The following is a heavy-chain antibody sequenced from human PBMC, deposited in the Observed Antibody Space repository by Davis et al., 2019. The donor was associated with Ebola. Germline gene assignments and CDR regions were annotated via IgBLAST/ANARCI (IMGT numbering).Heavy chain of an antibody. J-gene: IGHJ3*01. V-gene: IGHV5-51*01. D-gene: IGHD1-20*01. CDR1: GYSFTNYW. Sequence: GESLKISCKGSGYSFTNYWISWVRQMPGKGLDWMGIIYTGDSDTRYSPSFRGQVTISADKSTRTAYLQWGSLKASDTAMYYCASLRRTITGMDDGFDLWGQGTMVTVSS. CDR3: ASLRRTITGMDDGFDL. CDR2: IYTGDSDT.